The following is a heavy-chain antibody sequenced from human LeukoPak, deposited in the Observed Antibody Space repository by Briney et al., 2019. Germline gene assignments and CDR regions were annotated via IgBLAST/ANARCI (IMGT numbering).Heavy chain of an antibody. Sequence: PGGSLRLSCAASGFTFSSYSMNWVRQAPGKGLEWVSSISSSSSYIYYADSVKGRFTISRDNAKNSLYLQMSSLRAEDTAVYYCARSGGTYYFDYWGQGTLATVSS. D-gene: IGHD3-10*01. CDR3: ARSGGTYYFDY. CDR1: GFTFSSYS. J-gene: IGHJ4*02. V-gene: IGHV3-21*01. CDR2: ISSSSSYI.